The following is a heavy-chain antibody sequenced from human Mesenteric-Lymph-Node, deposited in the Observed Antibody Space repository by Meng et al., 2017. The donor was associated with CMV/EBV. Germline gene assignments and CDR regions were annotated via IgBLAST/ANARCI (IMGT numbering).Heavy chain of an antibody. V-gene: IGHV3-30*04. CDR2: ISYDGRRK. J-gene: IGHJ5*02. Sequence: SGFTFSSHALHWVRQAPGKGLEWVAVISYDGRRKYYTDSVKGRFSVSRDNSKNTLYLQVNSLRSEDTAVYYCARDRGFQDAVNSFDPWGQGTLVTVSS. CDR1: GFTFSSHA. CDR3: ARDRGFQDAVNSFDP.